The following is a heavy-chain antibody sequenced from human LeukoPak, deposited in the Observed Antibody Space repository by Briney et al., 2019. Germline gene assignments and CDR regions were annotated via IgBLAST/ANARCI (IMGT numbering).Heavy chain of an antibody. CDR3: ARRGYYDSSGHSTAFDI. D-gene: IGHD3-22*01. CDR2: SVPGVSDT. V-gene: IGHV5-51*01. J-gene: IGHJ3*02. Sequence: GAALQICNEGGGSRFSSGWSGGGRARAGKGGGWRGISVPGVSDTSYSPSFQGQVTISADKSISTAYLQWSSLKASDTAMYYCARRGYYDSSGHSTAFDIWGQGTMVTVSS. CDR1: GSRFSSGW.